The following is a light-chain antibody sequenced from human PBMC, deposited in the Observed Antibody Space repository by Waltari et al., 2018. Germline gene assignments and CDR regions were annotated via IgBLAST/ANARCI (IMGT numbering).Light chain of an antibody. CDR1: QSISSW. CDR3: QQYNSYSWT. J-gene: IGKJ1*01. CDR2: TAS. Sequence: DIQMTQSPSTLSASVGDRVTITCRASQSISSWLAWYQQKPGNAPNLLIYTASTLQSGVPSRFSGSGSGTEFTLTISSLQPDDFATYYCQQYNSYSWTFGQGTKVEIK. V-gene: IGKV1-5*03.